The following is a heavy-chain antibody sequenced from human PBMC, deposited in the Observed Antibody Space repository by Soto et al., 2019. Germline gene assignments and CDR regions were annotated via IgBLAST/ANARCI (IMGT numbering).Heavy chain of an antibody. V-gene: IGHV1-69*13. CDR2: IIPIFGTA. D-gene: IGHD3-22*01. Sequence: GASVKVSCKASGGTFSSYAISWVRQAPGQGLEWMGGIIPIFGTANYAQKFQGRVTITADESTSTAYMELSSLRSEDTAVYYCASRDYYDSSGYYGMDVWGQGTTVTSP. J-gene: IGHJ6*02. CDR1: GGTFSSYA. CDR3: ASRDYYDSSGYYGMDV.